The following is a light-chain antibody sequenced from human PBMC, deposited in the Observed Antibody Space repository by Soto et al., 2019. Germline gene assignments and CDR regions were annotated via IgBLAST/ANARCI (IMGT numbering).Light chain of an antibody. CDR3: PQYYSTPYT. CDR1: QSVLYSSNNKNY. J-gene: IGKJ2*01. Sequence: DIVMTQSPDSLAVSLGERATINCKSSQSVLYSSNNKNYLAWYQQKPGQPPKLLIYWASTRESGVPDRFSGNGSGPDFTLTISSLQAEDVAVYYCPQYYSTPYTFGQGTKLKIK. CDR2: WAS. V-gene: IGKV4-1*01.